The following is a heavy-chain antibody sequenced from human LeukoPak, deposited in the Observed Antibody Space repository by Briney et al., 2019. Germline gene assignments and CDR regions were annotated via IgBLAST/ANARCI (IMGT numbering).Heavy chain of an antibody. D-gene: IGHD3-22*01. CDR2: IYPGDSDT. Sequence: GESLKISCKGSGYSFTTYWIGWVRQMPGKGLEWMGIIYPGDSDTRYSPSFQGQVTISADKSISTAYLQWSSRKASDATTDYCSRQSSSGYYECDCWGQGTLVTVSS. V-gene: IGHV5-51*01. J-gene: IGHJ4*02. CDR3: SRQSSSGYYECDC. CDR1: GYSFTTYW.